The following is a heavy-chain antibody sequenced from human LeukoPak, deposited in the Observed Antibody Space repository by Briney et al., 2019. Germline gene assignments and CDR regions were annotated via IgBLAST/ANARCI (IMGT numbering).Heavy chain of an antibody. CDR1: GFTVSSNY. J-gene: IGHJ6*02. Sequence: GGSLRRSCAASGFTVSSNYMSWVRQAPGKGLEWVSVIYSGGSTYYADSVKGRFTISRDNSKNTLYLQMNSLRAEDTAVYYCARDDYYGSGSETYYYGMDVWGQGTTVTVSS. D-gene: IGHD3-10*01. CDR2: IYSGGST. CDR3: ARDDYYGSGSETYYYGMDV. V-gene: IGHV3-53*01.